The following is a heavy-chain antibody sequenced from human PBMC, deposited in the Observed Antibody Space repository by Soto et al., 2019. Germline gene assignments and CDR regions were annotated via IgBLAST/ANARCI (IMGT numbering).Heavy chain of an antibody. J-gene: IGHJ4*02. CDR2: MYYSGST. CDR1: GGSISRGDYY. CDR3: ARTAAGLYYFDY. V-gene: IGHV4-30-4*01. Sequence: SETLSLTCTVSGGSISRGDYYWSWIRQPPGKGLEWIGYMYYSGSTYYNPSLRSRVTISVDTSKNQFSLKLSSVTAADTAVYYCARTAAGLYYFDYWGQGTLVTVSS. D-gene: IGHD6-25*01.